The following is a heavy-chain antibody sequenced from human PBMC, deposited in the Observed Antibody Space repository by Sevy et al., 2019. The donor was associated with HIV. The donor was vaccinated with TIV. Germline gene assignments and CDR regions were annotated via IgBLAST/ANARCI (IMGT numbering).Heavy chain of an antibody. Sequence: SETLSLTCAVYGGSFSGYYWNWIRQPPGKGLEWIGEINHSGSTNYNPSLESRVTISVDTSRNQFSLRLSSVTAADTAVYYCARYRVAGNFDYWGPGTLVTVSS. D-gene: IGHD6-19*01. CDR2: INHSGST. CDR3: ARYRVAGNFDY. J-gene: IGHJ4*02. V-gene: IGHV4-34*01. CDR1: GGSFSGYY.